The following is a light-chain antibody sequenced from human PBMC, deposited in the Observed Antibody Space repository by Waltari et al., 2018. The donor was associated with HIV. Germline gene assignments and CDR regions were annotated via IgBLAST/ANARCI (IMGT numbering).Light chain of an antibody. CDR2: EGS. Sequence: DIVMTQSPLSQSVTPGKQASIYCKSRQSLVQSDVQAYLYWYLQKPGLPPQLLIYEGSNRFSGVPDRFSGSESGTDFTLNSSRMDAEDVGVYYCMHNLHLPRPFSPGTKVDI. V-gene: IGKV2D-29*01. CDR1: QSLVQSDVQAY. CDR3: MHNLHLPRP. J-gene: IGKJ3*01.